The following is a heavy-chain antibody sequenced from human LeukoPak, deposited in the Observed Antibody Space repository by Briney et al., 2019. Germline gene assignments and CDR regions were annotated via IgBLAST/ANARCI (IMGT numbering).Heavy chain of an antibody. D-gene: IGHD5-24*01. V-gene: IGHV3-23*01. CDR1: GFTFSSYT. J-gene: IGHJ4*02. CDR3: AKPISRRDGYNVFDY. CDR2: ISGSGGNT. Sequence: GGSLRLSCAASGFTFSSYTMSWVRQAPGKGLEWVSAISGSGGNTYYADSVKGRFTISRDNSKNTLYLQMNSLRAEDTAVYYCAKPISRRDGYNVFDYWGQGTLVTVSP.